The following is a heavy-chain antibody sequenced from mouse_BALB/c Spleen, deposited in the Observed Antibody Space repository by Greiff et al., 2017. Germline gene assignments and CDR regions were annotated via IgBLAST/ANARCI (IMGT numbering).Heavy chain of an antibody. CDR1: GFTFTDYY. V-gene: IGHV7-3*02. CDR3: ARLYDGYPAWFAY. Sequence: EVQVVESGGGLVQPGGSLRLSCATSGFTFTDYYMSWVRQPPGKALEWLGFIRNKANGYTTEYSASVKGRFTISRDNSQSILYLQMNTLRAEDSATYYCARLYDGYPAWFAYWGQGTLVTVSA. D-gene: IGHD2-3*01. J-gene: IGHJ3*01. CDR2: IRNKANGYTT.